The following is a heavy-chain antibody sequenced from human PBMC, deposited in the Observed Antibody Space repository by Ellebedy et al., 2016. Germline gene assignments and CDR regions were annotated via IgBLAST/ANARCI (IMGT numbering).Heavy chain of an antibody. CDR1: GFTFSDHY. V-gene: IGHV3-72*01. J-gene: IGHJ4*02. CDR3: VRLGRNTSPFYDDY. Sequence: GGSLRLSXAASGFTFSDHYMDWVRQAPGKGPEWVGRMRNKANSYTMEYAASMKGRFVMSRDDSKNLLYLHMINLKPEDTAVYYCVRLGRNTSPFYDDYWGQGTLVTVSS. D-gene: IGHD3-3*01. CDR2: MRNKANSYTM.